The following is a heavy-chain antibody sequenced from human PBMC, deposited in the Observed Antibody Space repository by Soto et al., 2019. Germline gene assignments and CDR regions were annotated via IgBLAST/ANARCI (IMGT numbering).Heavy chain of an antibody. CDR2: ISGSGGST. J-gene: IGHJ5*02. CDR3: GGNLSSTSCYFDRFDP. Sequence: GGSLRLSCAASGFTFSSYAMSWVRQAPGKGLEWVSAISGSGGSTYYADSVKGRFTISRDNSKNTLYLQMNSLRAEDTAVFYFGGNLSSTSCYFDRFDPWGQGTLVTVSS. CDR1: GFTFSSYA. D-gene: IGHD2-2*03. V-gene: IGHV3-23*01.